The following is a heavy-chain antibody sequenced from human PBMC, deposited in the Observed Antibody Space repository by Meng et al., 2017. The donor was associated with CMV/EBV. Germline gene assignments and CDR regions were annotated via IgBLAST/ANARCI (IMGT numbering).Heavy chain of an antibody. Sequence: GGSLRLSCVASGFTFSSYWMSWVRQAPGKGLEWVANIKQDGSEKYYVDSVKGRFTISRDNAKNSLYLQMNSLRAEDTAVYYCARAALWSGSIWFDPWGQGTLVTVSS. D-gene: IGHD3-3*01. J-gene: IGHJ5*02. CDR3: ARAALWSGSIWFDP. CDR1: GFTFSSYW. CDR2: IKQDGSEK. V-gene: IGHV3-7*01.